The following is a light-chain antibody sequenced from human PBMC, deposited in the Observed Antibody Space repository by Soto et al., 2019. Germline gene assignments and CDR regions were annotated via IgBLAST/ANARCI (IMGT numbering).Light chain of an antibody. CDR1: SSDVGGYNY. CDR2: EVS. Sequence: QSVLTQPASVSGSPGQSITISCTGTSSDVGGYNYVSWHQQHPDKAPKLIIYEVSNRPSGVSNRFSGSKSGNTASLTISGLQAEDEADYYCSSYTSSNSWVFGGGTKLTVL. J-gene: IGLJ3*02. CDR3: SSYTSSNSWV. V-gene: IGLV2-14*01.